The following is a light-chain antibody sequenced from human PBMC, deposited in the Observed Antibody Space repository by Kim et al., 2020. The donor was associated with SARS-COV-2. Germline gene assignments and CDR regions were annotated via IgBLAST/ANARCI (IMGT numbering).Light chain of an antibody. J-gene: IGKJ1*01. CDR3: QQYNDWPRT. CDR2: GAY. CDR1: QSISTD. Sequence: IVMTQSPDTVSVSPGERATLSCRASQSISTDLAWYQQKPGQAPRLLIYGAYSRSTGIPDRFSGSGSGTEFTLTITSLQSEDFAFYYCQQYNDWPRTFGQGTKVDIK. V-gene: IGKV3-15*01.